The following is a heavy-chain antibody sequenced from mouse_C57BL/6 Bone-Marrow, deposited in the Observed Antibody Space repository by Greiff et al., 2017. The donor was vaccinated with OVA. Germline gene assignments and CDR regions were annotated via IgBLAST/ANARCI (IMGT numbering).Heavy chain of an antibody. D-gene: IGHD4-1*01. J-gene: IGHJ2*01. CDR2: ISYDGSN. Sequence: VQLQQSGPGLVKPSQSLSLTCSVTGYSITSGYYWNWLRQFPGNKLEWMGYISYDGSNNYNPSLKNRISITRDTSKNQFFLKLNSVTTEDTATYYCARGGNWDDYWGQGTTLTVSS. V-gene: IGHV3-6*01. CDR3: ARGGNWDDY. CDR1: GYSITSGYY.